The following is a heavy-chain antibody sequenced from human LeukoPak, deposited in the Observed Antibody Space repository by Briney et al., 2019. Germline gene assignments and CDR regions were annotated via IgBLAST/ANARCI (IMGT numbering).Heavy chain of an antibody. Sequence: SETLSLTCTVSGGSISSNNYYWGWIRQPPGKGLEWIGSLYYSGSAYYNPSLKSRVTISVDASKNQFSLKLSSVTAADTGVYYCARTYDYIWGSFRSHSFDSWGQGTLVTVSS. V-gene: IGHV4-39*01. CDR3: ARTYDYIWGSFRSHSFDS. CDR2: LYYSGSA. CDR1: GGSISSNNYY. J-gene: IGHJ4*02. D-gene: IGHD3-16*02.